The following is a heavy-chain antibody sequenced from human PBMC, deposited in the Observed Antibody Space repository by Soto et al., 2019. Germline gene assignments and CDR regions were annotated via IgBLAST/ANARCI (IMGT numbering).Heavy chain of an antibody. V-gene: IGHV4-59*08. CDR3: ATLHSYGVDY. CDR1: GISISPYY. J-gene: IGHJ4*01. D-gene: IGHD2-8*01. CDR2: IIYNGNS. Sequence: QVQLQESGPRLVKPSETLSLTCSVSGISISPYYWSWVRQAPGKGLEWIGYIIYNGNSNYNPSLESRVTLSLDTSKNQFSLELKSVTAADTAVYYCATLHSYGVDYWGQVTLVTVSS.